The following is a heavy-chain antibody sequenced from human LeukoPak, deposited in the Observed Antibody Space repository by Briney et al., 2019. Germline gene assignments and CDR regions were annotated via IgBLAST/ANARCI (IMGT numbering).Heavy chain of an antibody. J-gene: IGHJ4*02. CDR3: AKARGGVYDSSGYPLDY. D-gene: IGHD3-22*01. CDR2: NSDIGDAT. CDR1: GFTLSRHG. V-gene: IGHV3-23*01. Sequence: GGPLRLSCAASGFTLSRHGMSWVRQAPGKGLEWLSHNSDIGDATYYADSVKGRFSISRDNSKNTVYLQMNSLRAEDTAVYYCAKARGGVYDSSGYPLDYWGQGTLVTVSS.